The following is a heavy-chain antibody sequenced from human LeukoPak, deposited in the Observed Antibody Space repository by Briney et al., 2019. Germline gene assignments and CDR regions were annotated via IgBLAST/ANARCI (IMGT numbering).Heavy chain of an antibody. CDR1: GYTFTKNA. D-gene: IGHD4-23*01. V-gene: IGHV1-18*01. J-gene: IGHJ4*02. CDR2: VSTYNGDT. Sequence: ASVKVSCKASGYTFTKNAMNWVRQAPGQGLEWMGWVSTYNGDTKYAQNFQDRVTMTRDTSTTTVYMELRGLRSDDTAVYYCARDGGAPGPIYGDYWGLGTPVTVSS. CDR3: ARDGGAPGPIYGDY.